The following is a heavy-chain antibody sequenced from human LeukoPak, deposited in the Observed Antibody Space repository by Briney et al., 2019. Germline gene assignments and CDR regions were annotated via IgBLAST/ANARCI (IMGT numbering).Heavy chain of an antibody. D-gene: IGHD3-10*01. Sequence: SVTLSFTCTVWGGSINTHSWVWLPQPAGKARVGIGRMCTSGSRNYNPSRKTLLTMSVDTSKNQFSLSLSSVTAADTAVYYCAREYGTGSYYSDYWGQGTLVTVSS. J-gene: IGHJ4*02. CDR3: AREYGTGSYYSDY. CDR2: MCTSGSR. V-gene: IGHV4-4*07. CDR1: GGSINTHS.